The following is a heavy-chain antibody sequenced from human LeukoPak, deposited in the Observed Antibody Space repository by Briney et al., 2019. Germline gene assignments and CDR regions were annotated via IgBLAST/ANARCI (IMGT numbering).Heavy chain of an antibody. D-gene: IGHD5-18*01. J-gene: IGHJ4*02. CDR3: ARARGNTYGYFEY. Sequence: PGGSLRLSCAASGLTLSGYWMHWVRQAPGKGLVRVSRINGDASSTSYADSVKGRFTISRDNAKSTLYLQMNSLRVEDTAVYYCARARGNTYGYFEYWGQGTLVTVSS. CDR2: INGDASST. CDR1: GLTLSGYW. V-gene: IGHV3-74*01.